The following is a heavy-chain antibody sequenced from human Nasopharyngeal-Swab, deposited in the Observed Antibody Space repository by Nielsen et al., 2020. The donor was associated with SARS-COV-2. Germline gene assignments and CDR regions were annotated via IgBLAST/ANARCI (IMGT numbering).Heavy chain of an antibody. Sequence: GESLKISCAASGFTFSSYGMHWVRQAPGKGLEWVAVISYDGSNKYYADSVKGRFTISRDNSKNTLYLQMNSLRAEDTAMYYCASRASLWFGERYYYGMDVWGQGTTVTVSS. CDR3: ASRASLWFGERYYYGMDV. J-gene: IGHJ6*02. CDR1: GFTFSSYG. D-gene: IGHD3-10*01. CDR2: ISYDGSNK. V-gene: IGHV3-30*03.